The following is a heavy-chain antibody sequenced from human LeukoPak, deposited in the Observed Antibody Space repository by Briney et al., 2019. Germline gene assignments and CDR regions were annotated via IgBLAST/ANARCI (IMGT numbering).Heavy chain of an antibody. V-gene: IGHV3-74*01. CDR2: IKSDGSGT. CDR3: AKDYFGSIDY. D-gene: IGHD2/OR15-2a*01. J-gene: IGHJ4*02. Sequence: PGGSLRLSCAASGFTFSSYWMHWVRQAPGKGLVWVSVIKSDGSGTTYADSVKGRFTISRDNAKNTVYLQMNSLRADDTAMYYRAKDYFGSIDYWGQGTLVTVSS. CDR1: GFTFSSYW.